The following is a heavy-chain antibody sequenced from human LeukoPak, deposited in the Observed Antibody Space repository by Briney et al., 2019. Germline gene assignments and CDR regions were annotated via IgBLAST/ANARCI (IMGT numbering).Heavy chain of an antibody. V-gene: IGHV4-4*02. D-gene: IGHD3-16*02. CDR2: IFHRGIP. CDR3: ARVMGASWFFYLDV. CDR1: DYSITNSW. J-gene: IGHJ6*03. Sequence: SETLSLTCAVSDYSITNSWWSWVRQSPGMRLEWIGQIFHRGIPNYNPSLTSRVTMSIDKSNNQVSLKMNSVTAADTAVYYCARVMGASWFFYLDVWGKGTTVTVSS.